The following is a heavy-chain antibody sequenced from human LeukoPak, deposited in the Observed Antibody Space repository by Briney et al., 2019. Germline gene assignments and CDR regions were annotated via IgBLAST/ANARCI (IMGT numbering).Heavy chain of an antibody. D-gene: IGHD6-13*01. V-gene: IGHV3-23*01. CDR1: GFIFSSYA. J-gene: IGHJ4*02. CDR2: ISESGGST. Sequence: GGSLRLSCAASGFIFSSYAMSGVRQTPGKGLEWVSRISESGGSTYYADSVKGRFTISRDNSKNTLYLQMNSLRAEDTAVYYCAKDRGISWYGTSDYSGQGTLVTASS. CDR3: AKDRGISWYGTSDY.